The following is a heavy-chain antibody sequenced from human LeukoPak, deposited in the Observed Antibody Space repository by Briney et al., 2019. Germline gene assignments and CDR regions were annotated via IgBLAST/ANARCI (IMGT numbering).Heavy chain of an antibody. CDR2: ISYSGST. V-gene: IGHV4-59*01. D-gene: IGHD3-22*01. CDR1: GGSINTYS. CDR3: AREGYDTNIYYKADY. Sequence: SETLSLTCTVSGGSINTYSWSWIRQPPGKGLEWIGYISYSGSTNYNPSLKSRVTITVDTSKNQFSLKLSSVTAADTAVYYCAREGYDTNIYYKADYWGQGTLVTVSS. J-gene: IGHJ4*02.